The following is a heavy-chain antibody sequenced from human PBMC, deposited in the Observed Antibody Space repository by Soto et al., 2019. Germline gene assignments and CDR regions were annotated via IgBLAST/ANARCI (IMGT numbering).Heavy chain of an antibody. D-gene: IGHD3-3*01. Sequence: EVQLLESGGGLVQPGGSLRLSCAASGFTFSSYAMSWVRQAPGKGLEWVSAISGSGGSTYYADSVKGRFTISRDNSKNTLYLQMNSLRAEDTAVYYCAKDGVSKYYYYYGMDVWGQGTLVTVSS. V-gene: IGHV3-23*01. CDR3: AKDGVSKYYYYYGMDV. CDR1: GFTFSSYA. J-gene: IGHJ6*02. CDR2: ISGSGGST.